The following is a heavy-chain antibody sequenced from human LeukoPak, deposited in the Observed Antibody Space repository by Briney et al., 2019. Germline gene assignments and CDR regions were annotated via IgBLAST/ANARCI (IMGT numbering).Heavy chain of an antibody. D-gene: IGHD6-19*01. Sequence: SETLSLTCTVSGGSISRGSYHWSWIRQPAGKGLEWIGRFYTSGTPIYNPSLKSRVTISVDTSKNQFSLKLSSVTAADTAMYYCAREPLQPVASYYFDCWGQGTLVTVSS. CDR2: FYTSGTP. CDR1: GGSISRGSYH. V-gene: IGHV4-61*02. CDR3: AREPLQPVASYYFDC. J-gene: IGHJ4*02.